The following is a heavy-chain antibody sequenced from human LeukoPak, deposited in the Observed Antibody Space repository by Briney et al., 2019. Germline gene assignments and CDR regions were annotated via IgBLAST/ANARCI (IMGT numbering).Heavy chain of an antibody. J-gene: IGHJ4*02. V-gene: IGHV3-33*01. CDR3: ARDPGGNDFDY. CDR2: IWYDGSNK. CDR1: GFTFSSYG. Sequence: PGGSLRLSCAASGFTFSSYGMHWGRQAPGKGLEWVAVIWYDGSNKYYADSVKGRFTISRDNSKNTLYLQMNSLRAEDTAVYYCARDPGGNDFDYWGQGTLVTVSS. D-gene: IGHD4-23*01.